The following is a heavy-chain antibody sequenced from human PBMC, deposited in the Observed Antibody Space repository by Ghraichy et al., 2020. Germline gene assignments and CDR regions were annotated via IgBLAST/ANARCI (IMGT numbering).Heavy chain of an antibody. V-gene: IGHV4-39*01. CDR3: ARQEGYEQHAGEFDP. CDR1: GVSISSSTYY. J-gene: IGHJ5*02. Sequence: GSLRLSCTVSGVSISSSTYYWGWIRQPPGKGLEWIGSIYYSGSTYYNPSLKSRVTISVDTSKNQFSLKLSSVTAADTAVYYCARQEGYEQHAGEFDPWGQGTLVTVSS. D-gene: IGHD6-13*01. CDR2: IYYSGST.